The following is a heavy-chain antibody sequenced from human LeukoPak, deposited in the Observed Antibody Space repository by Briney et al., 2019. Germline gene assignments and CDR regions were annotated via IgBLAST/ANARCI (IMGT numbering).Heavy chain of an antibody. V-gene: IGHV3-33*08. J-gene: IGHJ4*02. CDR1: GFTFSSYA. Sequence: GGSLRLSCAASGFTFSSYAMHWVRQAPGKGLEWVAVIWYDGSNKYYADSVKGRFTISRDNSKNTLYLQMNSLRAEDTAVYYCARDPFQRSMVRGAPTYFDYWGQGTLVTVSS. D-gene: IGHD3-10*01. CDR2: IWYDGSNK. CDR3: ARDPFQRSMVRGAPTYFDY.